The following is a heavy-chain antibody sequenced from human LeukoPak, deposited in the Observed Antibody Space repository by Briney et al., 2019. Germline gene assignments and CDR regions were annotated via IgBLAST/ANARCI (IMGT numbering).Heavy chain of an antibody. D-gene: IGHD6-19*01. CDR3: ARTPGITVAGRFFDY. CDR2: IYSSGNT. J-gene: IGHJ4*02. V-gene: IGHV4-4*07. Sequence: SETLSLTCTLSARSISSVYWSWIPPPAGKGLEWIGRIYSSGNTDDNPSLKSRVTMSVDTCKNQFSLHLRFVTAADTALYYCARTPGITVAGRFFDYRGQGIQVTVSS. CDR1: ARSISSVY.